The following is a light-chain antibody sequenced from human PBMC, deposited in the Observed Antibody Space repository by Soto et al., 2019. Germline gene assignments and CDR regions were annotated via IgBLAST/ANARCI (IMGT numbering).Light chain of an antibody. CDR3: CSYAGSYTFNVV. CDR2: DVS. CDR1: SSDVGGYNY. V-gene: IGLV2-11*01. J-gene: IGLJ2*01. Sequence: QSALTQPRSVSGSPGQSVTISCTGTSSDVGGYNYVSWCQQHPGKAPKLMIYDVSKRPSGVPDRFSGSKSGNTASLTISGLQAEDEADYYCCSYAGSYTFNVVFGGGTKVTVL.